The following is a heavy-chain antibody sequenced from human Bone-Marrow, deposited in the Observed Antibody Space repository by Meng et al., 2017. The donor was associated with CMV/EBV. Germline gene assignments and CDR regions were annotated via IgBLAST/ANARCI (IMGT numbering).Heavy chain of an antibody. CDR1: GFSFTTSGVG. D-gene: IGHD3-3*01. Sequence: SGPTLVKPTQTLTLTCTFSGFSFTTSGVGVGWIRQPPGKALEWLALIYWNDDKRYSPSLKSSLTITKDTSKNQVVLTMTNMDPVDTATYYSAHRAVGGGYYDYFDYWGQGTLVTVSS. V-gene: IGHV2-5*01. CDR2: IYWNDDK. J-gene: IGHJ4*02. CDR3: AHRAVGGGYYDYFDY.